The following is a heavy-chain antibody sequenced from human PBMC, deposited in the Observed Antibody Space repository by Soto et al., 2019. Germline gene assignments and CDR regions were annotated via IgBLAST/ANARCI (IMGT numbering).Heavy chain of an antibody. CDR3: ARRNCSSTSCPYNWFDP. Sequence: QVQLVQSGAEVKKPGASVKVSCKASGYTFTSYGISWVRQAPGQGLEWMGWISAYNGNTNYAQKLQGRVTMTTDTSTSTAYMELRSMRSDDTAVYYCARRNCSSTSCPYNWFDPWGQGTLVTVSS. CDR1: GYTFTSYG. J-gene: IGHJ5*02. D-gene: IGHD2-2*01. V-gene: IGHV1-18*04. CDR2: ISAYNGNT.